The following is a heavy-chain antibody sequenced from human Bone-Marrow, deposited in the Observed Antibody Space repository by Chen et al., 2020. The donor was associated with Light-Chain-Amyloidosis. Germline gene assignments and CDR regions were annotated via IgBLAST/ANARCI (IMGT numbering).Heavy chain of an antibody. J-gene: IGHJ6*02. CDR2: ISYDGSNK. Sequence: GFTFSSYAMHWVRQAPGKGLEWVAVISYDGSNKYYADSVKGRFTISRDNSKNTLYLQMNSLRAEDTAVYYCARGGYYYASSGYQPPGFSWGYYYYYGMDVWGQGTTVTVSS. CDR3: ARGGYYYASSGYQPPGFSWGYYYYYGMDV. D-gene: IGHD3-22*01. V-gene: IGHV3-30-3*01. CDR1: GFTFSSYA.